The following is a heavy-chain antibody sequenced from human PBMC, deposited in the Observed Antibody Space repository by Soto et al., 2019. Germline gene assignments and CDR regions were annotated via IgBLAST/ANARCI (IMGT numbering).Heavy chain of an antibody. V-gene: IGHV3-72*01. CDR3: TRVHIGGPADLAY. J-gene: IGHJ4*02. CDR1: GFTFSDHY. Sequence: PGGSLRLSCAASGFTFSDHYMDWVRQAPGKGLEWVGRVGKKVNSYTTEYAASVKGRFTISRDDSKNSLFLQMSSLKTEDTAVYYCTRVHIGGPADLAYWGQGTLVTVSS. D-gene: IGHD1-26*01. CDR2: VGKKVNSYTT.